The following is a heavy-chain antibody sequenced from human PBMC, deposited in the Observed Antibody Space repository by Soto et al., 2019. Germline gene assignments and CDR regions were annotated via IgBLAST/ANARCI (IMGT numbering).Heavy chain of an antibody. CDR3: AGFSGSYYYAMDV. V-gene: IGHV4-34*01. Sequence: SETLSLTCAVYGGSFSGYYWSWIHQPPGKGLEWIGEINHSGVTNYKPSLKRRVTISVDTSKNQFSLQLKSVTAADTALYYCAGFSGSYYYAMDVWGQGSTVTVSS. J-gene: IGHJ6*02. CDR1: GGSFSGYY. D-gene: IGHD6-19*01. CDR2: INHSGVT.